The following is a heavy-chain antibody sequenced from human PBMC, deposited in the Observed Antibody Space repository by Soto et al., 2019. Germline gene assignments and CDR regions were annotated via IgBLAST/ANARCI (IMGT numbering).Heavy chain of an antibody. V-gene: IGHV3-33*01. CDR1: GFTFSSYG. D-gene: IGHD1-26*01. Sequence: QVQLVESGGGVVQPGRSLRLSCEASGFTFSSYGMHWVRQAPGKGLEWVAVIWYDGSNKYYADSVKGRFTISRDNSKNTLDLQMNSLRAEDTAVYYCATMPQGLGATSLDYWGQGNLVTVSS. CDR3: ATMPQGLGATSLDY. CDR2: IWYDGSNK. J-gene: IGHJ4*02.